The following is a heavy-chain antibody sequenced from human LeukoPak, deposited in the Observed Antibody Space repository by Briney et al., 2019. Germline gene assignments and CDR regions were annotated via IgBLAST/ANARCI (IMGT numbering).Heavy chain of an antibody. CDR3: ARESIFGVVMRSYYFDY. V-gene: IGHV4-59*01. Sequence: SETLSLTCAVSGGSMNDYYWGCIRQPPGKGPEWIGYISYSGKSNSNPSLKSRVTMSVDMSKNQFSLKLASVTAADTAVYYCARESIFGVVMRSYYFDYWGQGTLVTVSS. CDR1: GGSMNDYY. J-gene: IGHJ4*02. CDR2: ISYSGKS. D-gene: IGHD3-3*01.